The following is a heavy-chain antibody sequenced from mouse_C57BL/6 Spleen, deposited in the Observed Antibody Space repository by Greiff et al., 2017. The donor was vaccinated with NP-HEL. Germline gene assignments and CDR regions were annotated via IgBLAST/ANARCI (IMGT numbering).Heavy chain of an antibody. J-gene: IGHJ3*01. CDR1: GYTFTDYN. V-gene: IGHV1-18*01. Sequence: VQLQQSGPELVKPGASVKIPCKASGYTFTDYNMDWVKQSHGKSLEWIGDINPKNGGNIYNQKFKGKATLTVDKSSSTAYMELRSLTSEDTAVYYCARGTYYYDYDGGFAYWGQGTLVTVSA. D-gene: IGHD2-4*01. CDR2: INPKNGGN. CDR3: ARGTYYYDYDGGFAY.